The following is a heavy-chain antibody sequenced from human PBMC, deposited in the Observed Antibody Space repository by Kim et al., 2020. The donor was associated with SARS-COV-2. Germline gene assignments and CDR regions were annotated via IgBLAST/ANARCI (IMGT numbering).Heavy chain of an antibody. CDR3: ARDQDYYDSSGYYFWFDP. CDR2: IYYSGST. J-gene: IGHJ5*02. D-gene: IGHD3-22*01. V-gene: IGHV4-59*13. Sequence: SETLSLTCTVSGGSISSYYWSWIRQPPGKGLEWIGYIYYSGSTNYNPSLKSRVTISVDTSKNQFSLKLSSVTAADTAVYYCARDQDYYDSSGYYFWFDPWGQGTLVTVSS. CDR1: GGSISSYY.